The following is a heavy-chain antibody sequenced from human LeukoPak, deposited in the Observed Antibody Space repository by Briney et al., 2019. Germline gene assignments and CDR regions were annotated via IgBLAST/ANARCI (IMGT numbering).Heavy chain of an antibody. CDR1: GFTFSDYY. D-gene: IGHD3-10*01. CDR3: AKGASGLYYYYGMDV. V-gene: IGHV3-23*01. J-gene: IGHJ6*02. CDR2: ISGGGGST. Sequence: GGSLRLSCAASGFTFSDYYMSWIRQAPGKGLEWVSAISGGGGSTYYADSVKGRFTISRGNSKNTLYLQMNSLRAEDTAVYYCAKGASGLYYYYGMDVWGQGTTVTVSS.